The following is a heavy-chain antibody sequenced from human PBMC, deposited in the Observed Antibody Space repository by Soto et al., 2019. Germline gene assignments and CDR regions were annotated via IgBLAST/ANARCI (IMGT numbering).Heavy chain of an antibody. CDR2: INPSGGST. J-gene: IGHJ5*02. Sequence: ASVKVSCKASGYTFTSYYMHWVRQAPGQGLEWMGIINPSGGSTSYAQKFQGRVTMTRDTSTSTVYMELSSLRSEDTAVYYCARVGPWVPYYYDSSPYTFENWFDPWGQGTLVTVSS. CDR3: ARVGPWVPYYYDSSPYTFENWFDP. V-gene: IGHV1-46*01. CDR1: GYTFTSYY. D-gene: IGHD3-22*01.